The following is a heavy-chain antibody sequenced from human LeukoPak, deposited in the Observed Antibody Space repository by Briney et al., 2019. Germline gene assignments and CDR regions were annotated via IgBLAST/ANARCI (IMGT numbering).Heavy chain of an antibody. CDR3: ARDGGSGYDSGPFPNAFDI. J-gene: IGHJ3*02. CDR1: GGSISSGDYY. Sequence: PSETLSLTCTVSGGSISSGDYYWSWIRQPPGQGLEWIGYIYYSGSTYYNPSLKSRVTISVDTSKNQFSLKPSSVTAADTAVYYCARDGGSGYDSGPFPNAFDIWGQGTMVTVSS. D-gene: IGHD5-12*01. CDR2: IYYSGST. V-gene: IGHV4-30-4*01.